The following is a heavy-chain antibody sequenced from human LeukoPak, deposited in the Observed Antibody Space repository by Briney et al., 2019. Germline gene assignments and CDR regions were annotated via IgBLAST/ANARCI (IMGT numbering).Heavy chain of an antibody. CDR1: GFTFSNAW. J-gene: IGHJ4*02. D-gene: IGHD3-22*01. V-gene: IGHV3-15*01. CDR2: IKMKTDGETT. Sequence: PGGSLRPSCAASGFTFSNAWMSWVRHSPGKGREWLGRIKMKTDGETTDYAAPVKGRFTISRDDSKTTLYLQMNSMKTEDTAVYYRTPPYNYDSSGYPGDWGQGTLVTVSS. CDR3: TPPYNYDSSGYPGD.